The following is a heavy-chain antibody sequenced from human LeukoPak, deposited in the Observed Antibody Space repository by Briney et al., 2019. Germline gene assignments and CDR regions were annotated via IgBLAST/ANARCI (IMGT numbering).Heavy chain of an antibody. D-gene: IGHD2-2*02. J-gene: IGHJ4*02. Sequence: SVKVSCKASGGTFSSYAISWVRQAPGQGLEWMGGIIPIFGTANYAQKFQGRVTITADESTSTAYMELSSLRSEDTAVYYCASHRYCSSTSCYRNFDYWGQGTLVTVSS. V-gene: IGHV1-69*13. CDR2: IIPIFGTA. CDR1: GGTFSSYA. CDR3: ASHRYCSSTSCYRNFDY.